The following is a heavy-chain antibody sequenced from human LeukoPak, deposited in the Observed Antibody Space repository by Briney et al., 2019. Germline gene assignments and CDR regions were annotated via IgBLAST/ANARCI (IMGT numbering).Heavy chain of an antibody. Sequence: PSETLSLTCAVYGGSFRGYYWSWIRQPPGKGLEWIGEINHSGSTNYNPPLTSRVTISVDTSKNQFSLKLSSGTAADTAVYYCARKGYYPKYYFDYWGQGTLVTVSS. D-gene: IGHD3-10*01. CDR3: ARKGYYPKYYFDY. J-gene: IGHJ4*02. CDR2: INHSGST. CDR1: GGSFRGYY. V-gene: IGHV4-34*01.